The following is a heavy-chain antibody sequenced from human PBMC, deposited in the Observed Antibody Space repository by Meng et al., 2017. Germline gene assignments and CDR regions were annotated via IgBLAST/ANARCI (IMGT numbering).Heavy chain of an antibody. D-gene: IGHD2-15*01. CDR3: ARVVAATTLFLDY. CDR1: GGSISSRNW. V-gene: IGHV4-4*02. J-gene: IGHJ4*02. Sequence: VQLRECGHGLVKPSGTLSLPCAVSGGSISSRNWWSWVRQPPGKGLEWIGEIYHSGSTNYNPSLKSRVTISVDKSKNQFSLKLSSVTAADTAVYYCARVVAATTLFLDYWGQGTLVTVSS. CDR2: IYHSGST.